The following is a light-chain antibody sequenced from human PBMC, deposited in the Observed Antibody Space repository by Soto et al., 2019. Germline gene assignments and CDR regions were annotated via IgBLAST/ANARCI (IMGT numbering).Light chain of an antibody. CDR2: GAT. CDR1: QDIINY. Sequence: IQMTQSPSSLSASVGDRVTISCRTSQDIINYLVWFQQKPGKVPERLIYGATNLQSGVPSRFSGSGSGTEFTLTISSLQPEDFATYYCLQHNRYPWTFGQGTKVE. V-gene: IGKV1-17*01. CDR3: LQHNRYPWT. J-gene: IGKJ1*01.